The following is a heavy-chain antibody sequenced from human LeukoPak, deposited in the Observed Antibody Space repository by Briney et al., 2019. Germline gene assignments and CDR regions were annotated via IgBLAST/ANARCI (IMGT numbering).Heavy chain of an antibody. V-gene: IGHV3-23*01. Sequence: GGSLRLSCAASGFTFSTYAMSWVRQAPGKGLEWVSAISGSGGSTYYADSVKGRFTISRDNSKNTLYLQMNSLRAEDTAVYYCAKAGVVVVVYYFDYWGQGTLVTVSS. CDR2: ISGSGGST. CDR1: GFTFSTYA. CDR3: AKAGVVVVVYYFDY. D-gene: IGHD3-22*01. J-gene: IGHJ4*02.